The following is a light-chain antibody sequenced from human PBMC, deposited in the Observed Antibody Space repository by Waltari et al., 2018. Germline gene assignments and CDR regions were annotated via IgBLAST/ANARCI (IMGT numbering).Light chain of an antibody. CDR2: WAS. CDR1: QTLLYSSNNKNY. CDR3: QQYYSTPPT. Sequence: DIVMTQSPDSLAVSLGERATIKRKSSQTLLYSSNNKNYLAWYQQKPGQPPKLLIYWASARESGVPDRFSGSGSGTDFTLTISSLQAEDVAVYYCQQYYSTPPTFGQGTRLEIK. V-gene: IGKV4-1*01. J-gene: IGKJ5*01.